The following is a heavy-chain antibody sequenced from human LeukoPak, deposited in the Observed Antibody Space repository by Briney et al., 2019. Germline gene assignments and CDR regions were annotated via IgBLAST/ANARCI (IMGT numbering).Heavy chain of an antibody. D-gene: IGHD3-22*01. CDR2: IYYSGYT. Sequence: PSETLSLTCTVSGGPISSYYWSWIRQPPGRGLEWIGYIYYSGYTSYSPSLRGRVTISVDTSKNQFSLKLSSVTAADTAVYYCARRPYDSSDYFDHWGQGTLVTVSS. V-gene: IGHV4-59*08. CDR1: GGPISSYY. J-gene: IGHJ4*02. CDR3: ARRPYDSSDYFDH.